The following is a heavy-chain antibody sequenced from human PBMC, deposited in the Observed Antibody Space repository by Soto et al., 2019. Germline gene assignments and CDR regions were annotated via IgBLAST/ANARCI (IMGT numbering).Heavy chain of an antibody. CDR1: GYTFTGCY. Sequence: VASVKVSCKASGYTFTGCYMHWVRQAPGQGLEWMGWINPNSGGTNYAQKFQGWVTMTRDTSISTAYMELSRLRSDDTAVYYCARDEGVGGYCTNGVCYYYYGMAVWGQGTTVTVSS. D-gene: IGHD2-8*01. V-gene: IGHV1-2*04. CDR2: INPNSGGT. CDR3: ARDEGVGGYCTNGVCYYYYGMAV. J-gene: IGHJ6*02.